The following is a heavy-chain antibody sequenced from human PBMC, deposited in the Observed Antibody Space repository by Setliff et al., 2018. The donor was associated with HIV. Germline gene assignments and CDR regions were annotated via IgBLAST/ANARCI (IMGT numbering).Heavy chain of an antibody. Sequence: PGGSLRLSCEASGFPFSVHGMHWVRQSPGKGLEWLAVIWYDGGTKYYADSLQGRFTISRDDSKNTLNLQMNSLRAEDTAVYYCASGYSSSSPRRDYWGQGTLVTVSS. D-gene: IGHD6-6*01. CDR2: IWYDGGTK. V-gene: IGHV3-33*01. CDR1: GFPFSVHG. J-gene: IGHJ4*02. CDR3: ASGYSSSSPRRDY.